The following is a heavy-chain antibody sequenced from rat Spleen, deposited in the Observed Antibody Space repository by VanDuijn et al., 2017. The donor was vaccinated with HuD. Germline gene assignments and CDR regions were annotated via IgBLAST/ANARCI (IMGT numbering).Heavy chain of an antibody. CDR1: SYSITSSYG. CDR2: INSAGST. CDR3: AKTTVAYYYVMDA. D-gene: IGHD1-3*01. V-gene: IGHV3-3*01. Sequence: EVQLQESGPGLVKPSQSLSLTCSVTSYSITSSYGWNWIRKFPGNKLEWMGYINSAGSTNYNPSLKSRISITRDTSKNQFFLQVNSLTTEDTATYYCAKTTVAYYYVMDAWGQGASVTVSS. J-gene: IGHJ4*01.